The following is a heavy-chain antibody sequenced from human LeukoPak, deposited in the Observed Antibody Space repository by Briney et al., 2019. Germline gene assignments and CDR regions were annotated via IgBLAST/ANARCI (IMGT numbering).Heavy chain of an antibody. J-gene: IGHJ6*03. V-gene: IGHV4-61*08. D-gene: IGHD6-13*01. CDR1: GGSISSGGYS. CDR3: AREVEQQLGSDYYYYYMDV. CDR2: IYYSGST. Sequence: PSETLSLTCAVSGGSISSGGYSWSWIRQPPGKGLEWIGYIYYSGSTNYNPSLKSRVTISVDTSKNQFSLKLSSVTAADTAVYYCAREVEQQLGSDYYYYYMDVWGKGTTVTISS.